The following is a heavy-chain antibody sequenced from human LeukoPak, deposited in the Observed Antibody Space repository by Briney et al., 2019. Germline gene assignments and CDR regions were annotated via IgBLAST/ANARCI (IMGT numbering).Heavy chain of an antibody. CDR1: GFTFSIYS. D-gene: IGHD3-22*01. CDR2: ISSSSSYI. V-gene: IGHV3-21*01. CDR3: ARESGGGDYYDSSGHFDY. J-gene: IGHJ4*02. Sequence: GGSLRLSCAASGFTFSIYSMNWFRQAPGKGLEWVSSISSSSSYIYYADSVKGRFTISRDNAKNSLYLQMNSLRAEDTAVYYCARESGGGDYYDSSGHFDYWGQGTLVTVSS.